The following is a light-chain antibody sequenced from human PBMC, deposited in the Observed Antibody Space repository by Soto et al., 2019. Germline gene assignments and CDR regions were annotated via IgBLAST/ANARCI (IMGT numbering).Light chain of an antibody. Sequence: EVVLTQSPGTLSLSPGERATLSCRASQSVTNTYLAWYQQKPGQAPRLLIYSTSRRATGIPARLSGSGSGTDFTLTISSLEPEDFAVYYCQQHSSSITFGQGTRLEIK. CDR1: QSVTNTY. J-gene: IGKJ5*01. V-gene: IGKV3-20*01. CDR2: STS. CDR3: QQHSSSIT.